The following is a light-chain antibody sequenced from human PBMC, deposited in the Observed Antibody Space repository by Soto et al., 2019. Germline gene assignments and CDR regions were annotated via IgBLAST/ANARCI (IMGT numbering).Light chain of an antibody. Sequence: DIQMTQSPSTLSASVGDRVTITCRASQSVTTWLAWYQQKPGKAPKVLIYKASSLQSGVPSRFSGSGSGTEFTLTISSLQPDDFATYYCQQYATNSPYTFGQGTKLEIK. CDR1: QSVTTW. CDR2: KAS. V-gene: IGKV1-5*03. J-gene: IGKJ2*01. CDR3: QQYATNSPYT.